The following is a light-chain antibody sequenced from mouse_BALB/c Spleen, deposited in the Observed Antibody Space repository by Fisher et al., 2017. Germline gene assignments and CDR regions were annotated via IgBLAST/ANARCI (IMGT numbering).Light chain of an antibody. V-gene: IGKV4-57*01. Sequence: IVITQSPAIMSASPGEKVTITCSASSSVSYMHWFQQKPGSSPKPWIYLTSNLASGVPARFSGSGSGTSYSLTISRMEAEDAATYYCQQRSSYPPTFGAGTKLELK. J-gene: IGKJ5*01. CDR2: LTS. CDR1: SSVSY. CDR3: QQRSSYPPT.